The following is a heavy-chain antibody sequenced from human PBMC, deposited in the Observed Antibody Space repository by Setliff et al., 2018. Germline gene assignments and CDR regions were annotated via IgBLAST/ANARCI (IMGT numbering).Heavy chain of an antibody. CDR1: GYTFTDYY. CDR3: ARGDYDILTGYAQDDALGADAFDI. Sequence: GASVKVSCKASGYTFTDYYMHWVQQAPGKGLEWMGWISTYNGDTDYAQKLQDRLTMTTDTSTSTVYMELRSLRSDDTAVYYCARGDYDILTGYAQDDALGADAFDIWGQGTMVTVSS. CDR2: ISTYNGDT. D-gene: IGHD3-9*01. J-gene: IGHJ3*02. V-gene: IGHV1-18*04.